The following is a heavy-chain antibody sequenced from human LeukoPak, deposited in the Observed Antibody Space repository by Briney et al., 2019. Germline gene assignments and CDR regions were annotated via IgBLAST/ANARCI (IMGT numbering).Heavy chain of an antibody. J-gene: IGHJ4*02. Sequence: GGSLRLSCAASGFTFSSYSMNWVRQAPGKGLEWVSYISSSSSTIYYADSVKGRFTISRDNAKNSLYLQMNSLRAEDTAVYYCARDKRYQLPEEFDYWGQGTLVIVSS. V-gene: IGHV3-48*04. CDR3: ARDKRYQLPEEFDY. D-gene: IGHD2-2*01. CDR2: ISSSSSTI. CDR1: GFTFSSYS.